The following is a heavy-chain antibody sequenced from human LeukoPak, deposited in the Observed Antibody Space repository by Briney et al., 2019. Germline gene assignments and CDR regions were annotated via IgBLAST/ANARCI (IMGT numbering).Heavy chain of an antibody. D-gene: IGHD3-16*02. CDR2: ISGSGGST. V-gene: IGHV3-23*01. J-gene: IGHJ4*02. Sequence: PGGSLRLSCAASGFTFSSNAMSWVRQAPGKGLEWVSYISGSGGSTYYADSVKGRFTISRDNSKNTLYLQMNSLRAEDTAVYYCAKDIAKYYDYVWGRYRSTPHFDYWGQGTLVTVSS. CDR3: AKDIAKYYDYVWGRYRSTPHFDY. CDR1: GFTFSSNA.